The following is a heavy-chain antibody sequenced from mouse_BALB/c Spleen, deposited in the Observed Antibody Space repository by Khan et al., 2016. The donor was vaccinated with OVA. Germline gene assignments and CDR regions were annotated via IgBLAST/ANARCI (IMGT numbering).Heavy chain of an antibody. CDR1: GYSITSEYA. Sequence: EVQLQESGPGLVKPSQSLSLTCTVTGYSITSEYAWNWIRQFPGNKLEWMGYINYSGNTRFNPSLKSRTSITRDTSKNQFFLKLNSVTTEDTATYYGARKDYYDYDPFPYWGQGTLVTVSA. V-gene: IGHV3-2*02. CDR3: ARKDYYDYDPFPY. CDR2: INYSGNT. J-gene: IGHJ3*01. D-gene: IGHD2-4*01.